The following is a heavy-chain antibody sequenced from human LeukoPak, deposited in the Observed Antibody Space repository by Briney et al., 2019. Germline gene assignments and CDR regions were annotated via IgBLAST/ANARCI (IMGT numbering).Heavy chain of an antibody. J-gene: IGHJ4*02. V-gene: IGHV3-23*01. Sequence: GGSLRLSCAASGFTFTNFAMNWVRQAPGKGLEWVSSISGSGGSTYYADSVKGRFTISRDNSKNTLYLQMNSLRAEDTAVYSCANPLGSSWDYFDYWGQGTLVTVSS. CDR1: GFTFTNFA. CDR2: ISGSGGST. D-gene: IGHD6-13*01. CDR3: ANPLGSSWDYFDY.